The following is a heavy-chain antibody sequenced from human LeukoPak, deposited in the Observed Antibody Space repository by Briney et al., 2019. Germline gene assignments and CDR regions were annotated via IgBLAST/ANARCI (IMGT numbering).Heavy chain of an antibody. D-gene: IGHD3-22*01. Sequence: PGGSLRLSCVASGFIVGSNYMGWVRQAPGKGLDGVSVIYSGGKTYYADSVKGRFTISRDNSKNTLYLQMNSLRAEDTAVYYCRSMMYWGQGTLVTVSS. J-gene: IGHJ4*02. V-gene: IGHV3-53*01. CDR3: RSMMY. CDR1: GFIVGSNY. CDR2: IYSGGKT.